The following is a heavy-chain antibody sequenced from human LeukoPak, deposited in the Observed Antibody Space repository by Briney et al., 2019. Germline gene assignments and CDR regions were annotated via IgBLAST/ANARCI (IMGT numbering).Heavy chain of an antibody. CDR2: VSGSGGST. J-gene: IGHJ4*02. CDR3: AKDPTMIVVVIPDY. Sequence: GGSLRLSCAASVFTFSSYAMSWVRQAPGKGLEWVSAVSGSGGSTYYADSVKGRFTTSRDNSKNTLYLQMNSLRAEDTAVYYCAKDPTMIVVVIPDYWGQGTLVTVSS. D-gene: IGHD3-22*01. V-gene: IGHV3-23*01. CDR1: VFTFSSYA.